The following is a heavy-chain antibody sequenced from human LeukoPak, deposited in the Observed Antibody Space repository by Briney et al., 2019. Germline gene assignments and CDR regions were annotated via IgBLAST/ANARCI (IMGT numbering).Heavy chain of an antibody. CDR2: ISGGGGA. CDR3: ARGGGAARLFDY. V-gene: IGHV3-23*01. J-gene: IGHJ4*02. CDR1: GFTFSSYS. Sequence: GGSLRLSCAASGFTFSSYSMSWVRQAPGKGLEWVSGISGGGGAYYADSVKGRFTISRDNSKNTLYLQVSSLRAEDTAVYYCARGGGAARLFDYWGQGTLVTVSS. D-gene: IGHD6-6*01.